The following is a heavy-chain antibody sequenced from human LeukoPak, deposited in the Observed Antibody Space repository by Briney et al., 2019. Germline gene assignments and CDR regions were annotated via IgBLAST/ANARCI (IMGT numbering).Heavy chain of an antibody. J-gene: IGHJ3*02. V-gene: IGHV4-34*01. Sequence: SETLSLTCAVYGGSFSGYYWSWIRQPPGKGLEWIGEINHSGSTNYNPSLKSRVTISVDTSKNQFSLKLSSVTAADTAVYYRARPRRTRSFDIWGQGTMVTVSS. CDR1: GGSFSGYY. D-gene: IGHD2-2*01. CDR3: ARPRRTRSFDI. CDR2: INHSGST.